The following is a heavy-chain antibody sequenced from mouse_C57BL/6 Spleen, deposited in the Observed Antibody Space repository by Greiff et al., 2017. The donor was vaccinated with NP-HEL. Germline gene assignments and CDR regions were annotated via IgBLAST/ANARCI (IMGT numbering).Heavy chain of an antibody. V-gene: IGHV1-85*01. D-gene: IGHD3-2*02. J-gene: IGHJ3*01. CDR2: IYPRDGST. CDR3: VDSSGYQGFAY. CDR1: GYTFTSYD. Sequence: VQLQQSGPELVKPGASVKLSCKASGYTFTSYDINWVKQRPGQGLEWIGWIYPRDGSTKYNEKFKGKATLTVDTSSSTAYLELHSLTSEDSAVYFCVDSSGYQGFAYWGQGTLVTVSA.